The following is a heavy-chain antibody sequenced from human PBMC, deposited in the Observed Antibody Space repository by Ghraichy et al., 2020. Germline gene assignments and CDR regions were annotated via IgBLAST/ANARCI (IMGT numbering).Heavy chain of an antibody. CDR3: ARGEGGVVPAAMYYYYYMDV. D-gene: IGHD2-2*01. J-gene: IGHJ6*03. V-gene: IGHV1-69*13. CDR2: IIPIFGTA. CDR1: GGTFSSYA. Sequence: SVKVSCKASGGTFSSYAISWVRQAPGQGLEWMGGIIPIFGTANYAQKFQGRVTITADESTSTAYMELSSLRSEDTAVYYCARGEGGVVPAAMYYYYYMDVWGKGTTVTVSS.